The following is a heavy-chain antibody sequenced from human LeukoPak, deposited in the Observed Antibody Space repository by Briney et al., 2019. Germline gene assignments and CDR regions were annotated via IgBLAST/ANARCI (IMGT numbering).Heavy chain of an antibody. CDR3: ARDRYCSSTSCYVDGGYYYYYYMDI. CDR1: GGSISSYY. J-gene: IGHJ6*03. CDR2: IYTSGST. V-gene: IGHV4-4*07. Sequence: SETLSLTCTVPGGSISSYYWNWIRQPAGKGLEWIGRIYTSGSTNYNPSLKSRVTISVDKSKNQFSLKLSSVTAADTAVYFCARDRYCSSTSCYVDGGYYYYYYMDIWGKGTTVTVS. D-gene: IGHD2-2*01.